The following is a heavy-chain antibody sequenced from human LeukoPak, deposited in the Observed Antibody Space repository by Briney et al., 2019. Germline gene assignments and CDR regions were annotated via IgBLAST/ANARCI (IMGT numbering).Heavy chain of an antibody. V-gene: IGHV1-18*01. CDR3: ARDDALVATGSFDY. Sequence: ASVKVSFKASGYTFTIYGINWVRQAPGQGLEWMGWISAYNGNTNYAQKLQGRVTMTTDTSTSTAYMELRSLRSDDTAMYYCARDDALVATGSFDYWGQGTLVTVSS. CDR1: GYTFTIYG. D-gene: IGHD5-12*01. J-gene: IGHJ4*02. CDR2: ISAYNGNT.